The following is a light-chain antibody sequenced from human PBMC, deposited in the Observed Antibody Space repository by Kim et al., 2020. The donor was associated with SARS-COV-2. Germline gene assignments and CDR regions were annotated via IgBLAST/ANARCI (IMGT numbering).Light chain of an antibody. Sequence: GPGVTFSCSGTSSTIASTTVNWYQQLPGTDPKLLVYGNNQRPSGVPDGFSGSKSGTSASLAITGLQAEDEADYSCQSYDSSLSHAVFGGGTQLTVL. CDR1: SSTIASTT. CDR3: QSYDSSLSHAV. CDR2: GNN. J-gene: IGLJ7*01. V-gene: IGLV1-44*01.